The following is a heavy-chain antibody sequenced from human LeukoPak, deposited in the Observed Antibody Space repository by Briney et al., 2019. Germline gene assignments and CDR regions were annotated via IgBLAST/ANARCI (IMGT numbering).Heavy chain of an antibody. Sequence: PGGSLRLSCAASGFTFDDYAMHWVRQALGKGLEWVSGISWNSGSIGYADSVKGRFTISRDNAKNSLYLQMNSLRAEDTALYYCAKDIKQQDGMDVWGQGTTVTVSS. CDR1: GFTFDDYA. D-gene: IGHD6-13*01. J-gene: IGHJ6*02. CDR3: AKDIKQQDGMDV. CDR2: ISWNSGSI. V-gene: IGHV3-9*01.